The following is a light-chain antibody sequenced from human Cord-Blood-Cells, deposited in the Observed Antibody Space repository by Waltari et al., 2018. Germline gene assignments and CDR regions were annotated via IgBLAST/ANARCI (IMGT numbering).Light chain of an antibody. Sequence: DVGSYNLVSWYQQHPGKAPKLMIYEGSKRPSGVSNRFSGSKSGNTASLTISGLQAEDEADYYCCSYAGSVVFGGGTKLTVL. CDR3: CSYAGSVV. J-gene: IGLJ2*01. CDR2: EGS. V-gene: IGLV2-23*01. CDR1: DVGSYNL.